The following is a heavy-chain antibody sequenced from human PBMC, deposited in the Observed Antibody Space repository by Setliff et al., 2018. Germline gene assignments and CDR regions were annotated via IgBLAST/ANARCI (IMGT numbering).Heavy chain of an antibody. CDR1: GYSFSTCW. CDR3: ARHPYYYGSGTYLDTNNRWFDP. CDR2: IYPGDSIT. D-gene: IGHD3-10*01. J-gene: IGHJ5*02. V-gene: IGHV5-51*01. Sequence: PGESLKISCKGSGYSFSTCWIGWVRQMPGKGLEWMGIIYPGDSITRYSPSFQGQVTISVDKSINTAYLQWSSLRASDTAIYYCARHPYYYGSGTYLDTNNRWFDPWGQGTLVTVSS.